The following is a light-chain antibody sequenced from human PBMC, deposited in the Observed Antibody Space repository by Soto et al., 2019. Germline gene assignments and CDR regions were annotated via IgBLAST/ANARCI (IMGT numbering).Light chain of an antibody. CDR2: DAS. Sequence: EIVMTQSPATLSVSPGERATLSCGASQSVGSYLACYQQKPGQAPRLLIYDASTRATDIPGMFSGSGSGTQFPLTLSRLQSEDFAVYYSKQYGRXPKTFGQGTKV. CDR1: QSVGSY. CDR3: KQYGRXPKT. V-gene: IGKV3-15*01. J-gene: IGKJ1*01.